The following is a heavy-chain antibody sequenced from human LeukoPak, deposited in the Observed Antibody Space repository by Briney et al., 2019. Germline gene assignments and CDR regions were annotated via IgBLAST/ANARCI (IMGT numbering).Heavy chain of an antibody. D-gene: IGHD1-26*01. Sequence: GASVKVSCKASGYSFTSHLMHWVRQAPGQGLEWMGVINPSAGDTLYGQNFQGRVTMTRDTSTTTVYMELGGLTSEDTADYYCAREVGGSDYWGQGTLVTVSS. J-gene: IGHJ4*02. CDR3: AREVGGSDY. CDR1: GYSFTSHL. V-gene: IGHV1-46*01. CDR2: INPSAGDT.